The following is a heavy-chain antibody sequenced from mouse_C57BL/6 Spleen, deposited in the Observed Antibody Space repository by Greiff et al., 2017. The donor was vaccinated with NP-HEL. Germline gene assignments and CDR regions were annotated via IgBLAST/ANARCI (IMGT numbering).Heavy chain of an antibody. Sequence: EVKLMESEGGLVQPGSSMKLSCTASGFTFSDYYMAWVRQVPEKGLEWVANINYDGSSTYYLDSLKSRFIISRDNAKNILYLQMSSLKSEDTATYYCARDEENYAMDYWGQGTSVTVSS. CDR3: ARDEENYAMDY. CDR2: INYDGSST. V-gene: IGHV5-16*01. CDR1: GFTFSDYY. J-gene: IGHJ4*01.